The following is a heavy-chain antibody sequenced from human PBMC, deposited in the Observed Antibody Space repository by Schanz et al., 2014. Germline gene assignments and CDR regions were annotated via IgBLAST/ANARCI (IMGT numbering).Heavy chain of an antibody. Sequence: QVQLVESGGGLVKPGGSLRLSCAASGFIFNDYYMNWIRQAPGQGLEKVAVTSTDGTKTYYAASVRGRFTISRDNSKNTVYLQMNSLRSEDTAIYFCARDQASTHWGQGTPVTVSS. CDR2: TSTDGTKT. J-gene: IGHJ4*02. CDR3: ARDQASTH. CDR1: GFIFNDYY. V-gene: IGHV3-30*03.